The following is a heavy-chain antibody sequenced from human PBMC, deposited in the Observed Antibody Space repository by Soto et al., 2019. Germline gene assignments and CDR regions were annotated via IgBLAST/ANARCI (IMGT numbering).Heavy chain of an antibody. V-gene: IGHV1-58*01. CDR2: IVVGSGNT. J-gene: IGHJ4*02. D-gene: IGHD4-17*01. CDR1: GFTFTSSA. CDR3: AAKPTARPINNFAY. Sequence: SVKVSCKASGFTFTSSAVQWVRQARGQRLEWIGWIVVGSGNTNYAQKFQERVTITRDMSTSTAYMEMSSLRSEDTAVYYCAAKPTARPINNFAYRGKGTRAT.